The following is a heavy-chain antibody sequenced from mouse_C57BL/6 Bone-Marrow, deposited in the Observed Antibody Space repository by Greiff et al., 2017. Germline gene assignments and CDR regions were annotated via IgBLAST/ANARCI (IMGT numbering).Heavy chain of an antibody. CDR2: INPYNGGT. V-gene: IGHV1-19*01. Sequence: VQLQQSGPVLVKPGASVKMSCKASGYTFTDYYMNWVKPSHGKSLEWIGVINPYNGGTSYNQKLKGKATLTVDKSSSTAYMELNSLTSDDSAVYYCARAYGSSYYAMDYWGQGTSVTVSS. D-gene: IGHD1-1*01. CDR3: ARAYGSSYYAMDY. CDR1: GYTFTDYY. J-gene: IGHJ4*01.